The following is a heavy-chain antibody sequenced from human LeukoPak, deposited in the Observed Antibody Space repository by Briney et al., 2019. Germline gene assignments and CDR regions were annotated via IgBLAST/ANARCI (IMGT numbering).Heavy chain of an antibody. J-gene: IGHJ4*02. Sequence: ASVKVSCKPSGGTFSNHAINWVRQAPGQGLEWMGRIIPILDIANYAQKFQGRLTITADKYTTTPYMELGSLRSEDTAVYFCARDLGPYYSSGAYLDYWGQGTLVTVSS. CDR2: IIPILDIA. V-gene: IGHV1-69*04. CDR3: ARDLGPYYSSGAYLDY. D-gene: IGHD3-22*01. CDR1: GGTFSNHA.